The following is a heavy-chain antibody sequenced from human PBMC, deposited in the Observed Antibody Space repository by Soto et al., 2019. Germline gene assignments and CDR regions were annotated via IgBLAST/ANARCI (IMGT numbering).Heavy chain of an antibody. CDR1: GGTFSSYA. CDR3: ARGLYSSSLTYYFDY. D-gene: IGHD6-6*01. CDR2: IIPIFGTA. J-gene: IGHJ4*02. V-gene: IGHV1-69*13. Sequence: SVKVSCKASGGTFSSYAISWVRQAPGQGLEWMGGIIPIFGTANYAQKFQGRVTITADESTSTAYMELSSLRSEDTAVYYCARGLYSSSLTYYFDYWGQGTLVTV.